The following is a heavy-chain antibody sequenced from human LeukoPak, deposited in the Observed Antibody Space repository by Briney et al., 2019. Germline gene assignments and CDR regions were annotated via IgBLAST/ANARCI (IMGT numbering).Heavy chain of an antibody. CDR1: GYSISSGYY. CDR3: AKGYSGSDAFDI. CDR2: IYHSGST. Sequence: PSETLSLTCAVSGYSISSGYYWVWIRQPPGKVLEWIGSIYHSGSTYYNPSLKSRVTISVDTSKNQFSLKLSSVTAADTAVYYCAKGYSGSDAFDIWGQGTMVTVSS. V-gene: IGHV4-38-2*01. D-gene: IGHD2-15*01. J-gene: IGHJ3*02.